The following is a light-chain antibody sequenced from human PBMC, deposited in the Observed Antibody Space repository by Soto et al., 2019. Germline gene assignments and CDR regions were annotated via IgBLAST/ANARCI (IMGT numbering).Light chain of an antibody. Sequence: EIVLTQSPATLSLSPGERATLSCRASQSVSSYLAWYQQKPGQAPRLLIYDASNRATGIPARFNGSGSGTDFTLTISSLEPEDFAVYYCQQRSNWPPVFGGGTKVEIK. CDR1: QSVSSY. CDR2: DAS. CDR3: QQRSNWPPV. V-gene: IGKV3-11*01. J-gene: IGKJ4*01.